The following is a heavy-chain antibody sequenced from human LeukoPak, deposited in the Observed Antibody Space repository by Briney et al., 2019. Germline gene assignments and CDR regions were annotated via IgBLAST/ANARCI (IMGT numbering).Heavy chain of an antibody. CDR3: AKAVITGTYWFDP. J-gene: IGHJ5*02. CDR1: GFTFSSYA. Sequence: PGGSLRLSGAASGFTFSSYAMSWVRQAPGKGLEWVSAISGNGMSTYYADSVKGRFTISRDNSKNTLYLQMNSLRAEDTAVYYCAKAVITGTYWFDPWGQGTLVTVSS. D-gene: IGHD1-20*01. CDR2: ISGNGMST. V-gene: IGHV3-23*01.